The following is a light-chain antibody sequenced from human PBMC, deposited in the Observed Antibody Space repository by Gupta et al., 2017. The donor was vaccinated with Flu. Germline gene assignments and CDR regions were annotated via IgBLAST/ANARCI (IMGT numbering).Light chain of an antibody. CDR2: KAS. CDR1: HGVSTW. J-gene: IGKJ4*01. CDR3: QHYHHLPLT. Sequence: ASITITCRASHGVSTWLAWYQQKPGKAPKLLISKASILETGVPARFSGSGSGTDFALTISRLQADDFATYYCQHYHHLPLTFGQETRVQIK. V-gene: IGKV1-5*03.